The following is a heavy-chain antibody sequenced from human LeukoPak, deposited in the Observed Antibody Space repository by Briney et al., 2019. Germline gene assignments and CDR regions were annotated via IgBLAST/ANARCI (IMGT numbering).Heavy chain of an antibody. D-gene: IGHD4-17*01. CDR1: GYIFTTYG. J-gene: IGHJ4*02. V-gene: IGHV1-18*01. Sequence: GASVKVSCKASGYIFTTYGISWVRQAPGQGLEWMGWISAYNGNTNYAQKLQGRVTMTTDTSTTTAYMELRSLRSDDTAVYYCARDRDYGDYNTQDLFDYWGQGTLVTVSS. CDR2: ISAYNGNT. CDR3: ARDRDYGDYNTQDLFDY.